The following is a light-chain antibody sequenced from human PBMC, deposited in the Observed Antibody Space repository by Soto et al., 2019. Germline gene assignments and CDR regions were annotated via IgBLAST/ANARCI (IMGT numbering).Light chain of an antibody. CDR2: GSS. V-gene: IGKV3-20*01. CDR1: QSVSTRY. CDR3: QQYGSSPPLT. Sequence: EIVLTQSPGTLSLSPGERATLSCRASQSVSTRYLAWDQKKPGQAPRLLISGSSGRATGIPDRFSGSGTGTDFTLTISRLEPEDFAVYYCQQYGSSPPLTFGGGTKVEIK. J-gene: IGKJ4*01.